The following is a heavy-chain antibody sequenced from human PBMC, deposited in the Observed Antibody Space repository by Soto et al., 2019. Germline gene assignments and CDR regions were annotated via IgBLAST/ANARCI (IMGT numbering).Heavy chain of an antibody. Sequence: ASVKVSCKAVRYIFTNYGVSWVRQAPGQGLEWMGWITTYNGNTEYAQKFQGRVTMTTDASTSTAYMELGSLRAEDTAVYYCARDPPYYDFRLVVWGQGTTVTVSS. CDR2: ITTYNGNT. CDR1: RYIFTNYG. CDR3: ARDPPYYDFRLVV. D-gene: IGHD3-3*01. V-gene: IGHV1-18*01. J-gene: IGHJ6*02.